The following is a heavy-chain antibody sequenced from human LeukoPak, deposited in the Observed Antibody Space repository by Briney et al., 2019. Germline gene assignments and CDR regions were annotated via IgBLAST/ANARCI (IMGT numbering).Heavy chain of an antibody. CDR1: GFTFSSYG. D-gene: IGHD3-10*01. Sequence: GGSLRLSCAASGFTFSSYGMHWVRQAPVKGLEWVAFIRYDGSNKYYADSVKGRFTISRDNAKNSLYLQMNSLRAEDTALYYCAKAGELLSSEYFQHWGQGTLVTVSS. V-gene: IGHV3-30*02. CDR2: IRYDGSNK. J-gene: IGHJ1*01. CDR3: AKAGELLSSEYFQH.